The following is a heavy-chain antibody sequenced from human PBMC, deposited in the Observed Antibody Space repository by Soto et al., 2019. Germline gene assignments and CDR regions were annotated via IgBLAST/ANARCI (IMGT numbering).Heavy chain of an antibody. D-gene: IGHD2-2*01. J-gene: IGHJ5*02. CDR2: INHSGST. Sequence: SETLSLTCAVYGGSFSAYYWSWIRQPPGKGLEWIGEINHSGSTNYNPSLKSRVTISVDTSKNQFSLKLSSVTAEDTAVYYCARDPGYCSSTSCYRGFWFDPWGQGTLVTVSS. CDR1: GGSFSAYY. CDR3: ARDPGYCSSTSCYRGFWFDP. V-gene: IGHV4-34*01.